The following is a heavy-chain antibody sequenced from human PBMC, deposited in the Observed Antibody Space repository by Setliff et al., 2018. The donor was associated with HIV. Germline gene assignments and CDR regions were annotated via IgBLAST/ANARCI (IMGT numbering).Heavy chain of an antibody. D-gene: IGHD3-10*01. CDR2: IHPSGGST. J-gene: IGHJ6*02. CDR3: ATDPGSLIWFGGSKVNV. CDR1: GYTFTSYY. V-gene: IGHV1-46*01. Sequence: ASVKVSCKASGYTFTSYYIHWVRQAPGQGLEWMGVIHPSGGSTSYAQSFQDRVTMTRDTSTSTVYMELSSLRSEDTAVYYCATDPGSLIWFGGSKVNVWGQGTTVTVSS.